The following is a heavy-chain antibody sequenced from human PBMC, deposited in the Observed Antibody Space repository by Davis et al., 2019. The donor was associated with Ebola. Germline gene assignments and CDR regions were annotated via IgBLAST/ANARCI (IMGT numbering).Heavy chain of an antibody. CDR1: GYTFSSYG. J-gene: IGHJ6*02. V-gene: IGHV1-18*01. CDR3: ARESPYCSSTSCYVYYYYGMDV. CDR2: ISAYNANT. D-gene: IGHD2-2*01. Sequence: ASVKVSCKASGYTFSSYGISWVRQPPGQGLEWMGWISAYNANTNYAQKFQGRVTMTTDTSTSTAYMELRSLRSDDTAVYYCARESPYCSSTSCYVYYYYGMDVWGQGTTVTVSS.